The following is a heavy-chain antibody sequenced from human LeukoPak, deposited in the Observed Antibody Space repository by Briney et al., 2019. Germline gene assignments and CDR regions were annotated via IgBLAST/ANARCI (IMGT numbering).Heavy chain of an antibody. CDR1: GGSISSHY. J-gene: IGHJ3*02. CDR3: ARLARWYYYDSSGHNAFDI. D-gene: IGHD3-22*01. CDR2: IYYSGST. Sequence: SETLSLTCTVSGGSISSHYWSWIRQPPGKGLEWIGYIYYSGSTNYNPSLKSRVTISVDTSKNQFSLKLSSVTAADTAVYYCARLARWYYYDSSGHNAFDIWGQGTMVTVSS. V-gene: IGHV4-59*08.